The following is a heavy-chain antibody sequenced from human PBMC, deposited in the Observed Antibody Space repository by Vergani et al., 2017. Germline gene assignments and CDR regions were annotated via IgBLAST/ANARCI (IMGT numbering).Heavy chain of an antibody. V-gene: IGHV4-4*03. D-gene: IGHD3-9*01. CDR1: GGSISSSNW. CDR2: IYHSGST. J-gene: IGHJ4*02. Sequence: QVQLQESGPGLVKPPGTLSLTCAVSGGSISSSNWWSWVRQPPGKGLEWIGDIYHSGSTNYNPSLKSRVIISVDRSKNQFSRRLSSVTAADTAVYYCARHRNDVLFGYLDFWGQGALVTVSS. CDR3: ARHRNDVLFGYLDF.